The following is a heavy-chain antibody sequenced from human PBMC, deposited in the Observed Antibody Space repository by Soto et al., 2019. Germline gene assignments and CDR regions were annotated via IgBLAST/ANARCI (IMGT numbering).Heavy chain of an antibody. J-gene: IGHJ4*02. CDR3: AIIDSSDSPPVY. CDR1: GFTFSSYW. V-gene: IGHV3-74*01. D-gene: IGHD3-22*01. Sequence: GGSRRLSCAASGFTFSSYWMHWVRQAPGKGLVWVSRINSDGSSTKYADSVKGRFTISRDNAKNTLYLQMNSLRAEDTAVYYCAIIDSSDSPPVYWGQGTLVTVS. CDR2: INSDGSST.